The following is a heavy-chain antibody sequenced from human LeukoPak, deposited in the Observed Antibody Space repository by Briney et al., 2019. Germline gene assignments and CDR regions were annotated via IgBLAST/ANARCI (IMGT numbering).Heavy chain of an antibody. CDR2: MNPNSGNT. CDR1: GYSFTIYD. Sequence: ASVKVSCKASGYSFTIYDINWVRQATGQGLEWMGWMNPNSGNTGYAQKFQGRVTMTRNTSISTAYMELSSLRSEDTAVYYCARRVWFGELGYFDYWGQGTLVTVSS. J-gene: IGHJ4*02. CDR3: ARRVWFGELGYFDY. D-gene: IGHD3-10*01. V-gene: IGHV1-8*01.